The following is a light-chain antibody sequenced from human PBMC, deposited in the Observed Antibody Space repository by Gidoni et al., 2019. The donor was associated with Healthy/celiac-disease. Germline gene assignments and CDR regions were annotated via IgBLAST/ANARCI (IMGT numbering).Light chain of an antibody. Sequence: SSELTQPPPVSVSPGQTARITCSGDALPKKYAYWYQQKSGQAPVLVIYEDSKRPSGIPERFSGSSSGTIATLTISGAQVEDEADYYCYSTDSSGNHRVFGGGTKLTVL. CDR3: YSTDSSGNHRV. V-gene: IGLV3-10*01. CDR2: EDS. CDR1: ALPKKY. J-gene: IGLJ2*01.